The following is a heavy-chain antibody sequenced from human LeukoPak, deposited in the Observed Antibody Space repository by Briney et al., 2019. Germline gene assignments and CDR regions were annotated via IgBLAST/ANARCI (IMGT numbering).Heavy chain of an antibody. D-gene: IGHD1-26*01. V-gene: IGHV3-23*01. CDR2: ISDTGNT. J-gene: IGHJ4*02. CDR1: GFTLSSYA. CDR3: AKVGATLGNY. Sequence: GGSLRLSCAASGFTLSSYAMSWVRQAPGKGLEWVSAISDTGNTYHADSVKGRFTISRDNSKNTLYLQMNSLRAEDTAVYYCAKVGATLGNYWGQGTLVTVSS.